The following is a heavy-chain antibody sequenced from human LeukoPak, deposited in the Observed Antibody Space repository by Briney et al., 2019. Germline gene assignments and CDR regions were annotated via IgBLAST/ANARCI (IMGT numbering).Heavy chain of an antibody. J-gene: IGHJ4*02. CDR3: ARAISGGSPITASDY. Sequence: ASVTVSFTASGYTFTGYYMHWVRQAPGQGLEWMGLINPNSDFTNFAQNFQGRVTMTSDTSISTAYMELSRLRSDDTAVYYCARAISGGSPITASDYWGQGTLVTVSS. V-gene: IGHV1-2*02. D-gene: IGHD2-15*01. CDR2: INPNSDFT. CDR1: GYTFTGYY.